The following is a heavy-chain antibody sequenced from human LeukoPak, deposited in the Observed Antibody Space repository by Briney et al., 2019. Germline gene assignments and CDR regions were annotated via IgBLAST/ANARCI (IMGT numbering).Heavy chain of an antibody. Sequence: GGSLRLSCAASGFTFSSYAMHWVRQAPGKGLEWVAVISYDGSNKYYADSVKGRFTISRDNAKNSLYLQMNSLRAEDTAVYYCARDPGIAAAGNFWGQGTLVTVSS. V-gene: IGHV3-30*04. CDR2: ISYDGSNK. J-gene: IGHJ4*02. CDR3: ARDPGIAAAGNF. D-gene: IGHD6-13*01. CDR1: GFTFSSYA.